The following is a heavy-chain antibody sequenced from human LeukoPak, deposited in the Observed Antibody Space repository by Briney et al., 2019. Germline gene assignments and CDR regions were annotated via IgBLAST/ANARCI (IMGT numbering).Heavy chain of an antibody. V-gene: IGHV1-8*01. J-gene: IGHJ4*02. Sequence: GASVKVSCKASGYTFTSYDINWVRQATGQGLEWMGWMNPNSGNTGYAQKSQGTVTLTRNTSISTAYIELTSLRSEDAAVYYCARGLGRTAMVTRGEVRFDYWGQGTLVTVSS. CDR2: MNPNSGNT. D-gene: IGHD5-18*01. CDR1: GYTFTSYD. CDR3: ARGLGRTAMVTRGEVRFDY.